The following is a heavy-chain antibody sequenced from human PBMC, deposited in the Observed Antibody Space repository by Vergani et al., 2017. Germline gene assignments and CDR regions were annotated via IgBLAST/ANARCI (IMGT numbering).Heavy chain of an antibody. Sequence: QVQLQESGPGLVKPSETLSLTCTVSGGSISSHYWSWIRQPPGKGLEWIGEINDSGSTNYNPSLKSRVTISVDTSKNQFSLKLSSVTAADTAVYYCARGNKNSDYWGQGTLVTVSS. J-gene: IGHJ4*02. V-gene: IGHV4-59*11. CDR2: INDSGST. D-gene: IGHD2/OR15-2a*01. CDR3: ARGNKNSDY. CDR1: GGSISSHY.